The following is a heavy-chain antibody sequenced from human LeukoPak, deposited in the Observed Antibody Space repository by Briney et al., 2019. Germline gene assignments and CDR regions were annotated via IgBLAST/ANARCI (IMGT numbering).Heavy chain of an antibody. D-gene: IGHD5-24*01. CDR3: ARRRTDGYNYWFDP. CDR1: GFTFSDYY. Sequence: GGSLRLSRAASGFTFSDYYRSWIRQAPGKGLGRVSYISGSGSTIYYADSVKGRFTISRDNAKNSLYLQMNSLRAEDTAVYYCARRRTDGYNYWFDPWGQGTLVTVSS. J-gene: IGHJ5*02. CDR2: ISGSGSTI. V-gene: IGHV3-11*01.